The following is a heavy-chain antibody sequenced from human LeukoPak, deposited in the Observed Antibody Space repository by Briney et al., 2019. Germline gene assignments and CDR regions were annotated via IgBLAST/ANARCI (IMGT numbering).Heavy chain of an antibody. CDR2: ISWNSGSK. V-gene: IGHV3-9*01. CDR3: AKDRALVGGPYFYYIDV. CDR1: GFKFDDYP. Sequence: QPGRSLRLSCVASGFKFDDYPMHWVRHRPGKGLEWVAGISWNSGSKGYGEAVKGRFTISRDNAKNSLHLQMNSLRPEDTALYYCAKDRALVGGPYFYYIDVWGIGTTVTVSS. J-gene: IGHJ6*03. D-gene: IGHD1-26*01.